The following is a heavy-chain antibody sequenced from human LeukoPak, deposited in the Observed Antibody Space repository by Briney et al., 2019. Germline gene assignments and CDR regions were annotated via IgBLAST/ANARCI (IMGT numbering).Heavy chain of an antibody. CDR2: IDPSDSYT. J-gene: IGHJ6*04. CDR1: GYNFTSYW. D-gene: IGHD6-13*01. Sequence: GESLKISCKGSGYNFTSYWISWVRQMPGKGLEWMGRIDPSDSYTNYSPSFQGHVTISADKSISTAYLQWSSLKASDTAMYYCARTDEQQLVRYLSKYYYYGMDVWGKGTTVTVSS. CDR3: ARTDEQQLVRYLSKYYYYGMDV. V-gene: IGHV5-10-1*01.